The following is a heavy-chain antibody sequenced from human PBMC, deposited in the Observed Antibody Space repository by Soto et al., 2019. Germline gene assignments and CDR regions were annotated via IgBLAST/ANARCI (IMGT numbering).Heavy chain of an antibody. J-gene: IGHJ6*01. D-gene: IGHD3-10*01. CDR2: IIPIFGTA. Sequence: SVKVSCKASGGTFSSYAISWVRQAPGQGLEWMGGIIPIFGTANYAQKFQGRVTITADKSTSTAYMELSSLRSGDTAVYYCARRKLWFGELRYYGMDVWGQRTTVTVSS. V-gene: IGHV1-69*06. CDR3: ARRKLWFGELRYYGMDV. CDR1: GGTFSSYA.